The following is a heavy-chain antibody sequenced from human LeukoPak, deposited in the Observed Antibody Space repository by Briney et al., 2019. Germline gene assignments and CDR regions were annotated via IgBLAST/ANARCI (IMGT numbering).Heavy chain of an antibody. Sequence: GASVKVSCKASGGTFSSYAISWVRQAPGQGLEWMGRIIPILGIANYAQKFQGRVTITADKSTSTAYMELSSLRSEDTAVYYCARDRRGIAAAGTFDYWGQGTLVAVSS. V-gene: IGHV1-69*04. CDR3: ARDRRGIAAAGTFDY. J-gene: IGHJ4*02. D-gene: IGHD6-13*01. CDR2: IIPILGIA. CDR1: GGTFSSYA.